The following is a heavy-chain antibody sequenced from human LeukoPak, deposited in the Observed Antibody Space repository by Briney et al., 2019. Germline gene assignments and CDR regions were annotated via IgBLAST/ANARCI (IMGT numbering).Heavy chain of an antibody. CDR2: LRPDGSEA. CDR1: GFTFTHFW. D-gene: IGHD2-2*01. CDR3: SGRDSSRHLRAY. V-gene: IGHV3-7*01. J-gene: IGHJ4*02. Sequence: GGSLRLSCAASGFTFTHFWMNWVRQAPGRGLEWLANLRPDGSEAFYVDSVKGRFTISRDNARKLVYLHMNSLRADDTGVYYSSGRDSSRHLRAYWGQGTLVSVSS.